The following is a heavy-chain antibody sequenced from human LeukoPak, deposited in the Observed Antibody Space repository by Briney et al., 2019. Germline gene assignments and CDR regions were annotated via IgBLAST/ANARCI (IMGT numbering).Heavy chain of an antibody. CDR3: AKAPVTSCRGAYCYPFDS. J-gene: IGHJ4*02. CDR1: GFTFSSYS. CDR2: ISSSSSYI. D-gene: IGHD2-21*01. Sequence: GGSLRLSCAASGFTFSSYSMNWVRQAPGKGLEWVSSISSSSSYIYYADSVKGRFTISRDNSKNTLYLQMNSLRAEDAAVYFCAKAPVTSCRGAYCYPFDSWGQGTLVTVSS. V-gene: IGHV3-21*04.